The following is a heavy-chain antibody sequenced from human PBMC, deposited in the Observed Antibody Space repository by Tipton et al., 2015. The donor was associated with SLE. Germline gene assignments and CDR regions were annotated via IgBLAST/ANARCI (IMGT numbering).Heavy chain of an antibody. CDR2: IYYSGST. CDR1: GVSIKSGGYY. J-gene: IGHJ4*02. D-gene: IGHD6-19*01. Sequence: TLSLTCNVSGVSIKSGGYYWSWIRQHPGQGLEWIGFIYYSGSTFYSPSLRSRVTISVDTSKKQFSLKLSSVTAADTAVYYCARSEYSSGLIDYWGQGTLVTVSS. CDR3: ARSEYSSGLIDY. V-gene: IGHV4-31*03.